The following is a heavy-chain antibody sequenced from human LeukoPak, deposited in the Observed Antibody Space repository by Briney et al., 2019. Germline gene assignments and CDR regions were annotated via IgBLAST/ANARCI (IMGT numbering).Heavy chain of an antibody. CDR3: AELGITMIGGV. V-gene: IGHV3-11*04. CDR2: ISGGGSTI. J-gene: IGHJ6*04. D-gene: IGHD3-10*02. Sequence: LSLTCAVYGGSFSGYYWSWVRQAPGKGLEWVSAISGGGSTIYYADSVKGRFTISRDNAKNSLYLQMNSLRAEDTAVYYCAELGITMIGGVWGKGTTVTISS. CDR1: GGSFSGYY.